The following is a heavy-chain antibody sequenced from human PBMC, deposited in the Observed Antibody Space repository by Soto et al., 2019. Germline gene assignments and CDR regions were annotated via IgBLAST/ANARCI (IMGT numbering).Heavy chain of an antibody. Sequence: QVQLVQSGAEVKKPGASVKVSCKASGYTFTSYAMHWVRQAPGQRLEWMGWINAGNGNTKYSQKFQGRVTITRDTSASTAYMELSSLRSEDTAVYYCARCRSYCSTTSCYKVYYYYGMDVWGQGTTVTVSS. D-gene: IGHD2-2*02. CDR2: INAGNGNT. J-gene: IGHJ6*02. V-gene: IGHV1-3*01. CDR3: ARCRSYCSTTSCYKVYYYYGMDV. CDR1: GYTFTSYA.